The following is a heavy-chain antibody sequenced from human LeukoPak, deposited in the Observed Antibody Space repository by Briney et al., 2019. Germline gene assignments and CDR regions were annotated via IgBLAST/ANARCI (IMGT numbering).Heavy chain of an antibody. D-gene: IGHD3-10*01. CDR3: AKDQGKDYYGSGSYYKPPSYYFDY. V-gene: IGHV3-30*02. Sequence: GGSLRLSCAASGFTFSSYGMHWVRQAPGKGLEWVAFIRYDGSNKYYADSVKGRFTISRDNSKNTLYLQMNSLRAEDTAVYYCAKDQGKDYYGSGSYYKPPSYYFDYWGQGTLVTVSS. CDR1: GFTFSSYG. J-gene: IGHJ4*02. CDR2: IRYDGSNK.